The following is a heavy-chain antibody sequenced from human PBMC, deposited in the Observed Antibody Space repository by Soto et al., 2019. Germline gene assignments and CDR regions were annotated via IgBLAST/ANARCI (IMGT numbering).Heavy chain of an antibody. Sequence: PGGSLRLSCAASGFTFSHYAMTWVRQAPGKGLEWVSGISGSGGTTYYPDSVKGRLTISRDNSKNTLYLQMNNLRGEDTAMYYCAKDAHSGSGRLNCFDPWGQGTLVTVSS. V-gene: IGHV3-23*01. J-gene: IGHJ5*02. CDR3: AKDAHSGSGRLNCFDP. CDR2: ISGSGGTT. D-gene: IGHD3-10*01. CDR1: GFTFSHYA.